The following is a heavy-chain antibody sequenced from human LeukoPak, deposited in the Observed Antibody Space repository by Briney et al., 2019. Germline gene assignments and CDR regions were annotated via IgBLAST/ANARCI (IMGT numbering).Heavy chain of an antibody. Sequence: SETLPLTCTVSGGSISSYYWSWIRQPAGKGLEWIGRIYTSGSTNYNPSLKSRVTMSVDTSKNQFSLKLSSVTAADTAVYYCARDNSNYYYYYMDVWGKGTTVTVSS. CDR1: GGSISSYY. J-gene: IGHJ6*03. CDR3: ARDNSNYYYYYMDV. V-gene: IGHV4-4*07. D-gene: IGHD4-11*01. CDR2: IYTSGST.